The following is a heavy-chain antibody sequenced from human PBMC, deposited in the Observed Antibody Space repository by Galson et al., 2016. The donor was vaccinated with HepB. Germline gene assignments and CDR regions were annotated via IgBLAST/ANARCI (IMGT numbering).Heavy chain of an antibody. CDR3: ARRDSGWSLFDY. J-gene: IGHJ4*02. CDR2: IYPGDSDT. CDR1: GYTFTNHW. Sequence: QSGAEVKKPGESLKISCQGSGYTFTNHWIGWVRQMPGKGLEWMGIIYPGDSDTRYSPSFQNQVTISADKSTRTAYLQWSSLKASDTAMYYCARRDSGWSLFDYWGQGTLLTVSS. D-gene: IGHD6-19*01. V-gene: IGHV5-51*01.